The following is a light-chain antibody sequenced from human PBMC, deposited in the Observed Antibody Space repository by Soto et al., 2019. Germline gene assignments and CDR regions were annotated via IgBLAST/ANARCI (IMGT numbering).Light chain of an antibody. CDR1: QGISSY. J-gene: IGKJ1*01. CDR3: QQLNSYPLWT. V-gene: IGKV1-9*01. CDR2: AAS. Sequence: DIQLTQSPSFLSASVGDRVTITCRASQGISSYLAWYQQKPGKAPKLLIYAASTLQSGVPSRFSGSGSGTEFTLTISSPQPEDFATYYCQQLNSYPLWTFGQGTKVEIK.